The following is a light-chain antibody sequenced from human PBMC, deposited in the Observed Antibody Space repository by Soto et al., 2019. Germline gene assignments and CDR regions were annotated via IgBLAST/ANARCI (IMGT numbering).Light chain of an antibody. J-gene: IGKJ1*01. Sequence: EIVMTQSPATLSVSPGERATLSCRASQSVSSNLAWYQQKPGQAPRLLIYGASTRATGIPARFSGSGSGTEFTLTISSPQSEDFAVYYCQQYNNWPPWTFGQGTKVEI. CDR1: QSVSSN. CDR3: QQYNNWPPWT. V-gene: IGKV3-15*01. CDR2: GAS.